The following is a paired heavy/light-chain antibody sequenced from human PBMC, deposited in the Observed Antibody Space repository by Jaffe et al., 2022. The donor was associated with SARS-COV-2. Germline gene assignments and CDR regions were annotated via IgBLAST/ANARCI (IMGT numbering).Heavy chain of an antibody. D-gene: IGHD7-27*01. CDR1: GFRFSDYY. CDR3: ARDNWGEDV. CDR2: IKKKGTNYAT. Sequence: EVQLVESGGGLVQPGGSLRLSCAASGFRFSDYYMDWVRQAPGKGLEWVGRIKKKGTNYATEYAAPVKGRFTISRDDSKNSLYLQMNSLKTEDTAVYYCARDNWGEDVWGQGTTVIVSS. J-gene: IGHJ6*02. V-gene: IGHV3-72*01.
Light chain of an antibody. Sequence: EIVLTQSPGTLSLSPGERATLSCRASQSVISNYLAWFQQKPGQAPRLLISGASNRATGIPDRFSGSGSGTDFTFAITRLEPEDFAVYYCQQYGSSPITFGQGTRLEIK. CDR1: QSVISNY. CDR3: QQYGSSPIT. CDR2: GAS. V-gene: IGKV3-20*01. J-gene: IGKJ5*01.